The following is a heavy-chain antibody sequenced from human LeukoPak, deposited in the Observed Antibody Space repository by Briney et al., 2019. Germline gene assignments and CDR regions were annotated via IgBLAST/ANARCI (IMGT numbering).Heavy chain of an antibody. CDR1: GYTFTGYY. CDR3: ARGPSGSGWPYFDY. D-gene: IGHD6-19*01. J-gene: IGHJ4*02. Sequence: GSVTVSCKASGYTFTGYYLHWLRQAPGQGLEWMGWINPNSGGTNYAQKFQGRVTMTRDTSISTAYMELSRLRSDDTAVYYCARGPSGSGWPYFDYWGQGTLVTVST. V-gene: IGHV1-2*02. CDR2: INPNSGGT.